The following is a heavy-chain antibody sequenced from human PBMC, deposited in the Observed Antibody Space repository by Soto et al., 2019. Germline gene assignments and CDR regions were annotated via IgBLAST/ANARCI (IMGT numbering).Heavy chain of an antibody. Sequence: EVQLVESGGGLIQPGGSLRLSCAACGFTFSSYSMNWVRQAPGKGLEWISYISSTSGAIYYADSVKGRFTISRDNAKNSLYLQMNSLRAEDTAVYYCARSTGSRGDVWGQGTTVTVSS. CDR1: GFTFSSYS. CDR3: ARSTGSRGDV. CDR2: ISSTSGAI. D-gene: IGHD1-26*01. V-gene: IGHV3-48*01. J-gene: IGHJ6*02.